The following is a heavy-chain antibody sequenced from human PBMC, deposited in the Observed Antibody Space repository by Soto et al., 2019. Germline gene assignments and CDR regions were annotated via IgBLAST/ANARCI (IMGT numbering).Heavy chain of an antibody. Sequence: EAQLVGSGGKVVQPGGSVSLSCVASGFPFSTSDMNWVRQPPGKGLEWISHISYSGRDIRYAESVKGRFTISRDNVNNSLHLHITSLRVEDTGLYYCARAVVSAYREYDSDWSAPWGQGTPVTVSS. D-gene: IGHD3-16*01. CDR1: GFPFSTSD. V-gene: IGHV3-48*03. CDR3: ARAVVSAYREYDSDWSAP. J-gene: IGHJ5*02. CDR2: ISYSGRDI.